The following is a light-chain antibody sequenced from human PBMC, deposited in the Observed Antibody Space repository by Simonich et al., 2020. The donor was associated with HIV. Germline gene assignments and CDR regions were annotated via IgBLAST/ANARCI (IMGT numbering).Light chain of an antibody. J-gene: IGKJ2*01. Sequence: DIVMTQSPDSLAVSLGERATINCKSSQSVLHSSNNKHSLAWYQQKPGQPPKLLIYWAATRESGVPDRFSGSGSGTDFTLTISSLQAEDVAVYYCQQYDTWPYTFAQGTKLEIK. V-gene: IGKV4-1*01. CDR3: QQYDTWPYT. CDR1: QSVLHSSNNKHS. CDR2: WAA.